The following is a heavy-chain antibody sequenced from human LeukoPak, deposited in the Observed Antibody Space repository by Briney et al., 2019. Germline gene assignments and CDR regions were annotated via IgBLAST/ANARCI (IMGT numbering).Heavy chain of an antibody. J-gene: IGHJ4*02. D-gene: IGHD3-22*01. CDR2: ISSSSSTI. Sequence: GGSLRLSCAASGFTLSSYSMNWVRQAPGKGLEWVSYISSSSSTIYYADSVKGRFTISRDNAKNSLYLQMNSLRDEDTAVYYCARGVYYYDSSGSDYWGQGTLVTVSS. CDR1: GFTLSSYS. V-gene: IGHV3-48*02. CDR3: ARGVYYYDSSGSDY.